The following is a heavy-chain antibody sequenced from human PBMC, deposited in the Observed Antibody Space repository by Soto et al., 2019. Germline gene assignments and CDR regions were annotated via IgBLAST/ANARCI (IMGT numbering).Heavy chain of an antibody. J-gene: IGHJ3*02. CDR3: ARDKDYAFDI. CDR2: IGYSSTPI. CDR1: GFAFSTYS. Sequence: EVQLVESGGGLVQPGGSLRLSCAASGFAFSTYSMNWVRQAPGKGLEFISYIGYSSTPIHYADSVRGRFTISRDNAKNSLYLQMNSLRAEDTAVYYCARDKDYAFDIWGQGTVVTVPS. V-gene: IGHV3-48*01.